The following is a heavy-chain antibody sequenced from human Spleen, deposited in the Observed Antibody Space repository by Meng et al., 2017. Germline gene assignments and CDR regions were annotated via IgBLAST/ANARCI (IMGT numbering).Heavy chain of an antibody. Sequence: QEQVQQWCARLLQTLSTPCRVCVGSSGSFSDYYWCLIRQPAGKVLGLSGDTYQSGSTNYTPSLGRRATISVDTSHNYLSLMMSSVTAADSAVYYCVPGPTTMAHDFDYWGQGTLVTVSS. CDR1: SGSFSDYY. D-gene: IGHD4-11*01. V-gene: IGHV4-34*01. CDR2: TYQSGST. CDR3: VPGPTTMAHDFDY. J-gene: IGHJ4*02.